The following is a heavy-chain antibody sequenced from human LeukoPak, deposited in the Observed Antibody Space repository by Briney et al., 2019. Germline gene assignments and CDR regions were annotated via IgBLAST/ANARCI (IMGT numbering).Heavy chain of an antibody. CDR1: GFTFSGYY. D-gene: IGHD5-24*01. CDR2: ISSSGSTI. J-gene: IGHJ3*02. V-gene: IGHV3-11*04. Sequence: GGSLRLSCAASGFTFSGYYMTWIRQAPGKGLEWVSCISSSGSTIYYADSVKGRFTISRDNAKNSLYLQMNSLRAEDTAVYFCARAAVTRRWPYAFDIWGQGTMVTVSS. CDR3: ARAAVTRRWPYAFDI.